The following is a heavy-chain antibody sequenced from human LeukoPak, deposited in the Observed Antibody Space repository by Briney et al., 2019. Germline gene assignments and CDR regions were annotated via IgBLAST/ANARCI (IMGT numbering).Heavy chain of an antibody. CDR2: INPNNGGT. Sequence: ASVKVSCKASGYTFTGYYIHWVRQAPGQGLEWMGWINPNNGGTNYAQKFQGRVTMTRDTSISTAYMELNRLTSDDTAVYYCARGPYDSSGYYYAVNYYYYYMDVWGKGTTVTVSS. CDR1: GYTFTGYY. D-gene: IGHD3-22*01. V-gene: IGHV1-2*02. J-gene: IGHJ6*03. CDR3: ARGPYDSSGYYYAVNYYYYYMDV.